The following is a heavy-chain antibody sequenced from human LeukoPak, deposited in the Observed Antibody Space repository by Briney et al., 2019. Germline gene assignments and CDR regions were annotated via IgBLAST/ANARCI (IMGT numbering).Heavy chain of an antibody. Sequence: AGGSLRLSCAASGFTFSSYAMSWVRQAPGKGLEWVSAISGSGGSTYYADSVKGRLTISRDNSKNTLYLQMNSLRAEDTAVYYCAKVSRGSCYSSGDFWGQGTQVTVSS. CDR1: GFTFSSYA. CDR2: ISGSGGST. CDR3: AKVSRGSCYSSGDF. D-gene: IGHD2-15*01. V-gene: IGHV3-23*01. J-gene: IGHJ4*02.